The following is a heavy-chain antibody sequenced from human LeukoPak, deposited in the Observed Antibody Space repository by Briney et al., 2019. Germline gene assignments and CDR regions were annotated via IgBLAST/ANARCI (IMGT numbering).Heavy chain of an antibody. V-gene: IGHV3-48*01. CDR1: GLTFSSYS. CDR2: ITSSSSII. J-gene: IGHJ3*02. Sequence: PGGSLRLSCAASGLTFSSYSMIWVRQAPGKGLEWVSYITSSSSIIYYSDSVKGRFTISRDDAKNSLYLQMNSLRAEDTAVYYCARRQGRRGIVGPTILKGAFDIWGQGTKVTVSS. CDR3: ARRQGRRGIVGPTILKGAFDI. D-gene: IGHD1-26*01.